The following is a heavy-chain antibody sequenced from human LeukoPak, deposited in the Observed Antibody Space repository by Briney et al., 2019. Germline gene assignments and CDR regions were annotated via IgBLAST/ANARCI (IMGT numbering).Heavy chain of an antibody. CDR3: ARASRNCSGGSCYSRLLDY. V-gene: IGHV3-64*01. CDR2: ISSNGGST. CDR1: GFTFSSYA. Sequence: PGGSLRLSCAASGFTFSSYAMHWVRQAPGKGLEYVSAISSNGGSTYYANSVKGRFTISRDNSKNTLYLQMGSLRAEDMAVYYCARASRNCSGGSCYSRLLDYWGQGTLVTVSS. D-gene: IGHD2-15*01. J-gene: IGHJ4*02.